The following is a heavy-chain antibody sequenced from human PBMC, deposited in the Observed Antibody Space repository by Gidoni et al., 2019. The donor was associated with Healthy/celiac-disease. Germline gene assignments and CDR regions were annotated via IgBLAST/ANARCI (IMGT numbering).Heavy chain of an antibody. D-gene: IGHD2-15*01. Sequence: QVQLQESGPGLVKPSQTLSLTCTVSGGSIRSGSISSGSYYWSWIRPPAGKGLEWIGRIYTSGSTNYNPSLKSRVTISVDTSKNQFSLKLSSVTAADTAVYYCARGGPGSCSGGSCYSRFDPWGQGTLVTVSS. V-gene: IGHV4-61*02. CDR2: IYTSGST. CDR1: GGSIRSGSISSGSYY. J-gene: IGHJ5*02. CDR3: ARGGPGSCSGGSCYSRFDP.